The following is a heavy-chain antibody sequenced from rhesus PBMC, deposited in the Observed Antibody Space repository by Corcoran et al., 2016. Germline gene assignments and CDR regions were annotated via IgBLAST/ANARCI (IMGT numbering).Heavy chain of an antibody. V-gene: IGHV4-99*01. CDR2: ISGRSERT. D-gene: IGHD6-31*01. Sequence: QVQLQESGPGLVKPSETLSLTCAVSGYSISSGYYWGWIRQPPGKGLEYIGYISGRSERTSYNPSLKSRVTISKDTSKTQFSLKLSSVTAADTAVYYCARRYSSGWHFDYWGQGVLVTVSS. CDR1: GYSISSGYY. J-gene: IGHJ4*01. CDR3: ARRYSSGWHFDY.